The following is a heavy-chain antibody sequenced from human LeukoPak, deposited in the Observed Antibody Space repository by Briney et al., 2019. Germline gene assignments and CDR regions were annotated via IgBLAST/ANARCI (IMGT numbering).Heavy chain of an antibody. D-gene: IGHD1-7*01. J-gene: IGHJ4*02. CDR2: IDWDDDK. CDR3: ARTNPNWNYWPFDY. V-gene: IGHV2-70*11. Sequence: TLSLTCTVSGGSISSYYWSWIRQPPGKALEWLARIDWDDDKYYSTSLKTRLTISKDTSKNQVVLTMTNMDPVDTATYYCARTNPNWNYWPFDYWGQGTLVTVSS. CDR1: GGSISSYYW.